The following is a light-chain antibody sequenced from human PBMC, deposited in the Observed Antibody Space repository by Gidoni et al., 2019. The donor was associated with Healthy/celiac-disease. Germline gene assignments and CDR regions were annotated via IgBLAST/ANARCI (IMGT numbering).Light chain of an antibody. J-gene: IGKJ1*01. Sequence: EIVLTQSQATLSLSPGERATLSCRASQSVSSYLAWYQQKPGQAPRLLIYDASNRATGIPARFSGSGSGTDFTLTISSLEPEDFAVYYCQQRSNWPPGGTFGQXTKVEIK. V-gene: IGKV3-11*01. CDR2: DAS. CDR3: QQRSNWPPGGT. CDR1: QSVSSY.